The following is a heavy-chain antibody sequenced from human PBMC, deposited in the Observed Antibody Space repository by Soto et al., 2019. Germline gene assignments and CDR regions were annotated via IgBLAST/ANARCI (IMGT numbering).Heavy chain of an antibody. CDR1: GFTFSGFW. J-gene: IGHJ4*02. D-gene: IGHD6-19*01. CDR2: IKEDGSEK. Sequence: PGGSLRLSFAASGFTFSGFWMNWVRQAPGKGLEWVAIIKEDGSEKYYVYSVKVRFSISRHNANNSLYLQMDSLRVEDTAVYYCVRGTGFLLHXWGQGTPVTVSX. CDR3: VRGTGFLLHX. V-gene: IGHV3-7*01.